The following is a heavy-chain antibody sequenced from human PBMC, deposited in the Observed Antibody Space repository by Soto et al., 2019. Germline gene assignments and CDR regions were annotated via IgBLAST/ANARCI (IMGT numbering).Heavy chain of an antibody. CDR2: IFHTGST. CDR3: ARVKVGDLFRFNWFFDL. J-gene: IGHJ2*01. Sequence: PSETRSATCTVSVDSISGGNFSWTWIRQPPGKGLEWIAYIFHTGSTFYNSSLKPRVSISVDRSKNQFSLKLKSVTETDTAVYYCARVKVGDLFRFNWFFDLWGRGTLVTV. D-gene: IGHD3-3*01. CDR1: VDSISGGNFS. V-gene: IGHV4-30-2*01.